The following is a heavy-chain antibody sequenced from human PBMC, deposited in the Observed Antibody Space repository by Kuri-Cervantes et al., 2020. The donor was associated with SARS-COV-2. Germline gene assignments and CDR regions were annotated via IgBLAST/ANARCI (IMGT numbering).Heavy chain of an antibody. CDR3: ARGRPFITMIVVVKDLFDY. J-gene: IGHJ4*02. D-gene: IGHD3-22*01. CDR1: GGSITSHN. V-gene: IGHV4-38-2*02. CDR2: IYHSGST. Sequence: SETLSLTCTVSGGSITSHNWGWIRQPPGKGLEWIGSIYHSGSTYYNPSLKSRVTISVDTSKKQFSLKLSSVTAADTAVYYCARGRPFITMIVVVKDLFDYWGQGTLVTVSS.